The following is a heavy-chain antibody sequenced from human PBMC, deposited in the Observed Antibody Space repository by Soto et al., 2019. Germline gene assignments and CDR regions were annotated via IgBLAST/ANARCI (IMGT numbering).Heavy chain of an antibody. V-gene: IGHV1-18*01. Sequence: GASVKVSCKASGYTFISYGINWVRQAPGQGLEWMGWISAYNGNTNYAQKLQGRVTMTRDTSKSTAYMEVRSLRSDDTAVYYCARAGQRELTRLAFDPWGQGTLVTVSS. J-gene: IGHJ5*02. CDR1: GYTFISYG. CDR3: ARAGQRELTRLAFDP. CDR2: ISAYNGNT. D-gene: IGHD1-26*01.